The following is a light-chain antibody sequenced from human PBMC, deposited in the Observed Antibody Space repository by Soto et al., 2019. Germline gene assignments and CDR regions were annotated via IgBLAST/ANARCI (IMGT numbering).Light chain of an antibody. CDR2: EVR. V-gene: IGLV2-14*01. Sequence: QSALTQPASVSGSPGQSITISCTGTTNEIGNYNYVSWYQQYPGKAPKLIISEVRNRPSGVSNRFSGSKSANTASLTIAGLQAEDEADYYCSSYTTSRTYVFGTGTKLTVL. J-gene: IGLJ1*01. CDR3: SSYTTSRTYV. CDR1: TNEIGNYNY.